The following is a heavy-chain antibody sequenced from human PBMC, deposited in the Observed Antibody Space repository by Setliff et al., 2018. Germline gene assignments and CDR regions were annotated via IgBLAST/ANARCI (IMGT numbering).Heavy chain of an antibody. CDR1: GGSISSGIYY. CDR2: IYTSWST. CDR3: ARVTGFFYVDA. V-gene: IGHV4-61*09. D-gene: IGHD3-3*01. Sequence: SETLSLTCTVSGGSISSGIYYWTWIRQPAGKGLEWIGQIYTSWSTNYNPSLKSRVTISLDASKNQFSLRLTSVTAADTAIYYCARVTGFFYVDAWGKGTTVTVSS. J-gene: IGHJ6*03.